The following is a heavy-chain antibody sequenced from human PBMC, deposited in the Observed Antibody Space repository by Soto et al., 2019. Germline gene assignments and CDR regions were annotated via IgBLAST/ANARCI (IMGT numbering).Heavy chain of an antibody. V-gene: IGHV3-33*01. CDR2: IWYDGSIK. CDR3: ARIDCTGGSCRPYAYYDMDV. CDR1: GFTFNTYG. Sequence: QVQLVESGGGVVQPGRSLRLSCAASGFTFNTYGMHWVRQALGRGLEWVAVIWYDGSIKYYADSVKGRFTISRDNSKNTLYLQMNSLRAEDTAVYYCARIDCTGGSCRPYAYYDMDVWGQGTTVTVSS. D-gene: IGHD2-15*01. J-gene: IGHJ6*02.